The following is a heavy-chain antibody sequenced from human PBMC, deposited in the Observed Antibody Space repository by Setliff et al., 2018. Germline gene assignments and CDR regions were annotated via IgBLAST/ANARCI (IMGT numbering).Heavy chain of an antibody. CDR3: AKRFPDGYSHGRYFDY. Sequence: GGSLRLSCAASGFRFSDYAMHWVRQAPGKGLEWVATTWYDGSNKYYADSVKGRFTISRDNSKNTLYLQMSSLRVDDTAVYYCAKRFPDGYSHGRYFDYWGQGTLVTVS. V-gene: IGHV3-33*06. J-gene: IGHJ4*02. D-gene: IGHD5-18*01. CDR2: TWYDGSNK. CDR1: GFRFSDYA.